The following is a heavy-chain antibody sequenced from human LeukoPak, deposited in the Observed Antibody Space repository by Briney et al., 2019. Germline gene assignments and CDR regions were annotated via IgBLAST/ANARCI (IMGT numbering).Heavy chain of an antibody. V-gene: IGHV4-34*01. CDR1: GGSFSGYY. CDR2: INHSGST. CDR3: ARRGRYYDSSGYYYTHAFGI. D-gene: IGHD3-22*01. Sequence: SETLSLTCAVYGGSFSGYYWSWIRQPPGKGLEWIGEINHSGSTNYNPSLKSRVTISVDTSKNQFSLKLSSVTAADTAVYYCARRGRYYDSSGYYYTHAFGIWGQGTMVTVSS. J-gene: IGHJ3*02.